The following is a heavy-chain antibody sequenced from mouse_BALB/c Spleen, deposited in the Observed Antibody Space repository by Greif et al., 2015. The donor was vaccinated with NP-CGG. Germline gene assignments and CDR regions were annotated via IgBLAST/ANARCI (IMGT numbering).Heavy chain of an antibody. CDR2: IRSKSNNYAT. Sequence: EVKLMESGGGLVQPKGSLKLSCAASGFTFNTYAMNWVRQAPGKGLEWVARIRSKSNNYATYYADSVKDRFTISRDDSQSMLYLQMNNLKTEDTAMYYCVRQGWGNWYFDVWGAGTTVTVSS. J-gene: IGHJ1*01. V-gene: IGHV10-1*02. D-gene: IGHD2-3*01. CDR3: VRQGWGNWYFDV. CDR1: GFTFNTYA.